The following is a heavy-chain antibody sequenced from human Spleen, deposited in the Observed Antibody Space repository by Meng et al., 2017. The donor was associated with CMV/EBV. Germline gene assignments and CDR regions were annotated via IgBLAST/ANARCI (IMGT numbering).Heavy chain of an antibody. V-gene: IGHV3-74*01. J-gene: IGHJ5*02. CDR3: AKAPSLEDGWFDP. D-gene: IGHD5-24*01. CDR2: INSDGSST. Sequence: GESLKISCAASGFTFSSYWMHWVRQAPGKGLVWVSRINSDGSSTSYADSVKGRFTISRDNAKNSLYLQMNSLRAEDTALYYCAKAPSLEDGWFDPWGQGTLVTVSS. CDR1: GFTFSSYW.